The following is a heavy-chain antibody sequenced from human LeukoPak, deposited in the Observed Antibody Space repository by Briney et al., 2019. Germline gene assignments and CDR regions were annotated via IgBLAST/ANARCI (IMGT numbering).Heavy chain of an antibody. CDR1: GFXFSSYG. Sequence: GGSLRLSCAASGFXFSSYGMHWVRQAPGKGLEWVAVISYDGSNKYYADSVKGRFTISRDNSKNTLYLQMNSLRAEDTAVYYCAKDTLIAAAAAYYYYGMDVWGQGTTVTVSS. CDR3: AKDTLIAAAAAYYYYGMDV. V-gene: IGHV3-30*18. J-gene: IGHJ6*02. CDR2: ISYDGSNK. D-gene: IGHD6-13*01.